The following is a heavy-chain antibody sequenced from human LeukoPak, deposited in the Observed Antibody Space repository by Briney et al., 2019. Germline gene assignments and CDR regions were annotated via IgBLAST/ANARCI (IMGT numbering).Heavy chain of an antibody. CDR3: ARDKIAVAGILAGYYYYGMDV. Sequence: PGGSLRLSCAASGFTFSSYGMHWVRQAPGKGLEWVAVIWYDGSNKYYADSVKGRFTISRDNSKNTLYLQMNSLRAEDTAVYYCARDKIAVAGILAGYYYYGMDVWGQGTTVTVSS. D-gene: IGHD6-19*01. CDR1: GFTFSSYG. J-gene: IGHJ6*02. V-gene: IGHV3-33*01. CDR2: IWYDGSNK.